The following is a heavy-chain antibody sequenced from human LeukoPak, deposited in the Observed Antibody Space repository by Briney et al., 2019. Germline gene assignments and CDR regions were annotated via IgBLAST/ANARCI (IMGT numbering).Heavy chain of an antibody. V-gene: IGHV4-30-4*01. D-gene: IGHD3-22*01. Sequence: SQTLSLTCTVSGGSISSGDYYWSWLRQPPGKGLEWIAYMYYSGSTYYNPSLKSRVTMSADTSKNKLSLKLSSVTAADTAVYYCARPYYYYNRIDPWGQGILVTVSS. CDR2: MYYSGST. CDR1: GGSISSGDYY. J-gene: IGHJ5*02. CDR3: ARPYYYYNRIDP.